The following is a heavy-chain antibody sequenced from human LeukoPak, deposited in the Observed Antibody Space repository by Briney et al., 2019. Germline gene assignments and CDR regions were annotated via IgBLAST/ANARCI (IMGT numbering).Heavy chain of an antibody. CDR1: GGSISSYY. CDR3: ARVHYDSSGYPLLYYFDY. D-gene: IGHD3-22*01. CDR2: IYYSGST. V-gene: IGHV4-59*01. Sequence: SETLSPTCTVSGGSISSYYWSWIRQPPGKELEWIGYIYYSGSTNYNPSLKSRVTISVDTSKNQFSLKLSSVTAADTAVYYCARVHYDSSGYPLLYYFDYWGQGTLVTVSS. J-gene: IGHJ4*02.